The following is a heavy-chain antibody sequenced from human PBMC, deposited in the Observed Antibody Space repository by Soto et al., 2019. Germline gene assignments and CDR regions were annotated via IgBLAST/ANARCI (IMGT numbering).Heavy chain of an antibody. D-gene: IGHD1-26*01. V-gene: IGHV1-46*03. Sequence: QVQLVQSGAEVKKPGASVKVSCKASGYTFTSYYMHWVRQAPGQGLEWMGIINPSGGSTSYAQKFQCGVTMTSDTVTSTVYMELSSLRSQDTAVDYCARQRGSVSGGRWDFGDYWGQGTLVTVSS. CDR3: ARQRGSVSGGRWDFGDY. CDR2: INPSGGST. CDR1: GYTFTSYY. J-gene: IGHJ4*02.